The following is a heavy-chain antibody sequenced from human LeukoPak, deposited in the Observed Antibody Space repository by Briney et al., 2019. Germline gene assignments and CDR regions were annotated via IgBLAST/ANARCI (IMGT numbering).Heavy chain of an antibody. CDR1: GGTFNDSA. Sequence: SVKVSCKTSGGTFNDSAISWVRQAPGQGLEWLGGIMPLFGTAGYAQKFQGRVTITKDESTRTVYLELTSLTSDDTAVYYCARDVHGDYGSGWFDPWGQGTLVSVSS. J-gene: IGHJ5*02. V-gene: IGHV1-69*05. D-gene: IGHD4-17*01. CDR2: IMPLFGTA. CDR3: ARDVHGDYGSGWFDP.